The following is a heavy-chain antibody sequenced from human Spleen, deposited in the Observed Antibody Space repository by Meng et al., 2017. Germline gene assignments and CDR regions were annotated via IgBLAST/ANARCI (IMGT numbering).Heavy chain of an antibody. D-gene: IGHD3-10*01. Sequence: QLHLWESGPGLGKPRWILSPPCTVSCASLSSRTYHWGWIRQPPGKGLEWMGSINYSGTTYYHSSLKSRVTISVDTSKMQFSLRLTSVTAADTAVYYCARRAVRGDIDYWGHGTLVTVSS. V-gene: IGHV4-39*01. CDR3: ARRAVRGDIDY. J-gene: IGHJ4*01. CDR1: CASLSSRTYH. CDR2: INYSGTT.